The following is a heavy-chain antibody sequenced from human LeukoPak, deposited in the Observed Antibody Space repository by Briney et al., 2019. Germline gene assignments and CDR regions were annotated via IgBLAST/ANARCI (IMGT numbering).Heavy chain of an antibody. CDR1: GFAFRSYS. Sequence: GGSLRLSCAASGFAFRSYSMNWVRQAPGKGLEWVSYISRSSSPIYYADSVKGRFTTSRDNAKDSLYLQMNSLRDEDTAVYYCARVNWYSGTYYPDFWGQGTLVTVSS. J-gene: IGHJ4*02. CDR3: ARVNWYSGTYYPDF. D-gene: IGHD1-26*01. CDR2: ISRSSSPI. V-gene: IGHV3-48*02.